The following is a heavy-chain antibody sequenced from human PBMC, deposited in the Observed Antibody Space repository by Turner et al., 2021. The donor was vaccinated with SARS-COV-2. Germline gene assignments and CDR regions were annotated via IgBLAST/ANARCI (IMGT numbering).Heavy chain of an antibody. CDR3: ARDGGGMLRT. CDR1: GFTFSSYA. V-gene: IGHV3-30-3*01. D-gene: IGHD3-16*01. Sequence: QVQLVESGGGGGQPGRCLRLSCAASGFTFSSYAMHWVRQAPGKGLEWVALISYDGSNKSYAESVKGRFTISRDNSKSTLYLQMNSLRDEDTAVYYCARDGGGMLRTWGQGTLVTVSS. J-gene: IGHJ4*02. CDR2: ISYDGSNK.